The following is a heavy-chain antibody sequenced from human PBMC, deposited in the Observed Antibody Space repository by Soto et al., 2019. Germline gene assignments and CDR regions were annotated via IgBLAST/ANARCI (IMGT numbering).Heavy chain of an antibody. Sequence: SVKVSCKASGGTFSSYAISWVRQAPGQGLEWMGGIIPIFGTANYAQKFQGRVTITADKSTSTAYMELSSLRSEDTAVYYCARDRGMGIAAPPLVPVYGMDVWGQGTTVTVSS. V-gene: IGHV1-69*06. CDR1: GGTFSSYA. D-gene: IGHD6-6*01. CDR3: ARDRGMGIAAPPLVPVYGMDV. J-gene: IGHJ6*02. CDR2: IIPIFGTA.